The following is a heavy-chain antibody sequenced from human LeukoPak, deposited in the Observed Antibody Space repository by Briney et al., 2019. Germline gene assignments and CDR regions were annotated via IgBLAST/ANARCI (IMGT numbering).Heavy chain of an antibody. D-gene: IGHD1-26*01. J-gene: IGHJ4*02. V-gene: IGHV3-53*01. CDR1: GFTVSTSY. Sequence: PGGSLRLSCAASGFTVSTSYMSWVRQAPGKGLEWVSVIYAGGNIHYAASVKGRFTISRDNSKNTLYLQMNGLRADDTAVYYYAANGSTYFDHWGQGALVTVPS. CDR2: IYAGGNI. CDR3: AANGSTYFDH.